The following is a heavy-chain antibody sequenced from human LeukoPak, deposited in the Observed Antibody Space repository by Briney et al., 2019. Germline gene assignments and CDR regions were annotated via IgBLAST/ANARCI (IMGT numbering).Heavy chain of an antibody. Sequence: GGSLRLSCAASGFTFSNSVMHWVRQAPGKGLEWVAGISDDGSSEHYADSVKGRFTISRDNSDNTLYVQMNSLRVEDTAVYYCARESYGSGHCAAFGIWGQGTLVTVSS. CDR1: GFTFSNSV. J-gene: IGHJ3*02. CDR2: ISDDGSSE. V-gene: IGHV3-30*04. D-gene: IGHD3-16*01. CDR3: ARESYGSGHCAAFGI.